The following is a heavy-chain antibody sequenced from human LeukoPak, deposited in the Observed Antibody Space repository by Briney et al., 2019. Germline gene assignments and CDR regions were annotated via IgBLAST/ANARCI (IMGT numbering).Heavy chain of an antibody. D-gene: IGHD5-24*01. CDR2: YYPGDSHH. J-gene: IGHJ4*02. Sequence: EVLKIFRWSSGIRFPSFWLGLVRQMPRKGLELSGIYYPGDSHHRYSPSFQRHVIISADKSLSTAYLQWSSRQASDTAMYYCARYCRDGYKFVPRFDYWVQGTLVTVSS. CDR1: GIRFPSFW. CDR3: ARYCRDGYKFVPRFDY. V-gene: IGHV5-51*01.